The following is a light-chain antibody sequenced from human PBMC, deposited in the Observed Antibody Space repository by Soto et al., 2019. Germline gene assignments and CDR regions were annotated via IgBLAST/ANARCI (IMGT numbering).Light chain of an antibody. CDR3: QQRSKWPFT. CDR2: DAS. J-gene: IGKJ3*01. V-gene: IGKV3-11*01. CDR1: QSINNY. Sequence: EIVLTQSPATLSLSPGERATLSCRASQSINNYLGWYQQKPGQAPRLVIYDASNRATGIPARFSGSGFGTDFTLTISSLEAEDFAVYYCQQRSKWPFTFGPGTKVDIK.